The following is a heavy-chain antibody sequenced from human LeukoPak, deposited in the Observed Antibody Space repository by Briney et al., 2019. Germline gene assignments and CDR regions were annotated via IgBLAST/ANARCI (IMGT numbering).Heavy chain of an antibody. CDR3: ASGASEIGDSKYYYYMDV. V-gene: IGHV4-39*01. Sequence: KPSETLSLTCTVSGGSISSSSYYWGWIRQPPGKGLEWIGSIYYSGSTYYNPSLKSRVTISVDTSKNQFSLKLSSVTAADTAVYYCASGASEIGDSKYYYYMDVWGKGTTVTVSS. CDR2: IYYSGST. D-gene: IGHD4-17*01. CDR1: GGSISSSSYY. J-gene: IGHJ6*03.